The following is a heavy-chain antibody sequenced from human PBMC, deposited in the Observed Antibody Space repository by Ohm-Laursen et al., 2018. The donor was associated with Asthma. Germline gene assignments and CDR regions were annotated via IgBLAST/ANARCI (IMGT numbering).Heavy chain of an antibody. CDR2: ISYDGSNK. CDR3: AREGGYQLLSNNWFDP. V-gene: IGHV3-30*03. D-gene: IGHD2-2*01. CDR1: GFTFSSYG. J-gene: IGHJ5*02. Sequence: RSLRLSCSASGFTFSSYGMHWVRQAPGKGLEWVAVISYDGSNKYYADSVKGRFTISRDNSKNTLYLQMNSLRAEDTAVYYCAREGGYQLLSNNWFDPWGQGTLVTVSS.